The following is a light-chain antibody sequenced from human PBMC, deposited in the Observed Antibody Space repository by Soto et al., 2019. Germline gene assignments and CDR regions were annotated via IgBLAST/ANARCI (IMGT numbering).Light chain of an antibody. CDR2: KTS. CDR1: QSISSW. Sequence: DIQMTQSPSTLSASVGDRVTITCRASQSISSWLAWYQQKPGKAPNLLIYKTSSLESGVPSRFSGSGSGTEFTLTVNGLQPDDFATYYCQQYDSYPLTFGGGTKVDIK. V-gene: IGKV1-5*03. J-gene: IGKJ4*01. CDR3: QQYDSYPLT.